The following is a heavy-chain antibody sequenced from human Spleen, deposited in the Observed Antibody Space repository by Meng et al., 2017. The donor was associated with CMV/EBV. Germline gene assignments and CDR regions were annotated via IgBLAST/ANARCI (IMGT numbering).Heavy chain of an antibody. D-gene: IGHD2-2*02. V-gene: IGHV3-7*01. CDR2: INLDGSAK. CDR3: AREAVYCSSTSCYKSAFDI. J-gene: IGHJ3*02. CDR1: GFTFNTFW. Sequence: GGSLRLSCAASGFTFNTFWMTWVRQAPGKGLEWVANINLDGSAKNYVDSVKGRFTISRDNAKNSLYLQMNSLRAEDTAVYYCAREAVYCSSTSCYKSAFDIWGQGTMVTVSS.